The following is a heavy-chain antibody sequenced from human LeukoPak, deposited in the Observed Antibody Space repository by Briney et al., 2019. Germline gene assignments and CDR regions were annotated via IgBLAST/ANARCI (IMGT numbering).Heavy chain of an antibody. J-gene: IGHJ5*02. CDR2: INPNSGGT. CDR3: ARDRYCSSTSCGNWFDP. CDR1: GYTFTGYY. D-gene: IGHD2-2*01. V-gene: IGHV1-2*02. Sequence: ASVKVSCKASGYTFTGYYMHWVRQAPGQGLEWMGWINPNSGGTNYAQKFQGRVTMTRDTSISTAYMELSRLRSDDTAAYYCARDRYCSSTSCGNWFDPWGQGTLVTVSS.